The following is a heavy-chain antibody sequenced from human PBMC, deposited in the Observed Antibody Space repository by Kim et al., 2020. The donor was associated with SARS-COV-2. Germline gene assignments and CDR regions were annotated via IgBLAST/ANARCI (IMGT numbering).Heavy chain of an antibody. J-gene: IGHJ6*02. V-gene: IGHV1-24*01. CDR1: GYTLTELS. D-gene: IGHD5-18*01. CDR2: FDPEDGET. CDR3: ATDAYSYGSSGGMDV. Sequence: ASVKVSCKVSGYTLTELSMHWVRQAPGKGLEWMGGFDPEDGETIYAQKFQGRVTMTEDTSTDTAYMELSSLRSEDTAVYYCATDAYSYGSSGGMDVWGQGTTVTVSS.